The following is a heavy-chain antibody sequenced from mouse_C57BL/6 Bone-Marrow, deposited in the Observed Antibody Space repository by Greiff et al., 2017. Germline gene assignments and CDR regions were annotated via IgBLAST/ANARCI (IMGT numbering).Heavy chain of an antibody. CDR3: ARGYDYDASYWYFDV. CDR2: IYPGGGYT. Sequence: QVQLQQSGAELVRPGTSVKMSCKASGYTFTNYWIGWAKQRPGHGLEWIGDIYPGGGYTNYNEKFKGKATLTADKSSSTAYMQFSSLTSEDSAIYYCARGYDYDASYWYFDVWGTGTTVTVSS. CDR1: GYTFTNYW. D-gene: IGHD2-4*01. V-gene: IGHV1-63*01. J-gene: IGHJ1*03.